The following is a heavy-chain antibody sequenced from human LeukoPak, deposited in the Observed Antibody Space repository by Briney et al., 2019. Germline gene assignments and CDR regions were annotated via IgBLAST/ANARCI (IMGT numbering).Heavy chain of an antibody. Sequence: IPSETLSLTCAVYGGSFSGYYWSWIRQPPGKGLEWIGEINHSGSTNYNPSLKSRVTISVDTSKNQFSLKLSSVTAADTAVYYCARERSNYYDSSGYLKYWGQGTLVTVSS. CDR2: INHSGST. CDR3: ARERSNYYDSSGYLKY. D-gene: IGHD3-22*01. CDR1: GGSFSGYY. J-gene: IGHJ4*02. V-gene: IGHV4-34*01.